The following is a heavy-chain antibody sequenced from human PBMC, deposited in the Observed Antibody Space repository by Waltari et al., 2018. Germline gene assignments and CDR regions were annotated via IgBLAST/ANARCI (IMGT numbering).Heavy chain of an antibody. CDR1: GYSISSGYY. J-gene: IGHJ4*02. D-gene: IGHD6-13*01. CDR2: IYHSGST. CDR3: ARVSAAAGTGFDY. V-gene: IGHV4-38-2*01. Sequence: QVQLQESGPGLVKPSETLSLTCAVSGYSISSGYYWGWIRQPPGKGLEWIGSIYHSGSTYYNPSLKSRVTISVDTSKNQFSLKLSSVTAADTAVYYCARVSAAAGTGFDYWGQGTLVTVSS.